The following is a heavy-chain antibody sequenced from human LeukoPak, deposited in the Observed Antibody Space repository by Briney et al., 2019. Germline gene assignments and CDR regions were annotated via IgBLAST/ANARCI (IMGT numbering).Heavy chain of an antibody. CDR3: ARAGLQDVFKDY. V-gene: IGHV1-2*02. CDR2: INPNSGGT. J-gene: IGHJ4*02. CDR1: GGTFSSYA. Sequence: ASVKVSCTASGGTFSSYAISWVRQAPGQGLEWMGGINPNSGGTNYAQKFQGRVTMTRDTSISTAYMELSRLRSDDTAVYYCARAGLQDVFKDYWGQGTLVTVSS.